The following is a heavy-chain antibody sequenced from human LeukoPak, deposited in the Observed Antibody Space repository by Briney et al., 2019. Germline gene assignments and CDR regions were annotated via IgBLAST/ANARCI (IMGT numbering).Heavy chain of an antibody. CDR1: GFTFSSYV. D-gene: IGHD1-7*01. CDR3: SRDDAITGTTSFYN. V-gene: IGHV3-23*01. Sequence: GGSLRLSCVASGFTFSSYVMSWVRQAPRKGPEWVSGISGSGGSTYYAASVKSRLTISSDNFKNTLYLQMNSLRADDPADYYFSRDDAITGTTSFYNCGQGTLVTVSS. CDR2: ISGSGGST. J-gene: IGHJ4*02.